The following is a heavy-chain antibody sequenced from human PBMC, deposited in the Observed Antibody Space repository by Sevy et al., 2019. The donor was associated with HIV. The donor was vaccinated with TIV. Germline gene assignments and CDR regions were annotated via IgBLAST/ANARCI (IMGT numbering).Heavy chain of an antibody. J-gene: IGHJ5*02. D-gene: IGHD2-2*01. CDR2: IYYSGIT. CDR3: AGSCISTSPRSWFDP. CDR1: GGSISSGDYY. Sequence: SETLSLTCTVSGGSISSGDYYWTWMRQPPGKGLEWIGYIYYSGITYYNPSLKSRVAISVDTGKNQFSLKLTSVTAADPAVYYCAGSCISTSPRSWFDPWGQGTLVTVSS. V-gene: IGHV4-30-4*01.